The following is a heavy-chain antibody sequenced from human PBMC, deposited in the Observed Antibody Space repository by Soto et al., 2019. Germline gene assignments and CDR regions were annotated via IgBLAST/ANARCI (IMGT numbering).Heavy chain of an antibody. CDR3: AKDLSPRIQLWYRDFDY. CDR1: GFTFSSYA. CDR2: ISGSGGST. V-gene: IGHV3-23*01. Sequence: PGGSLRLSCAASGFTFSSYARSSVRQAPGKGLEWVSAISGSGGSTYYADSVKGRFTISRDNSKNTLYLQMNSLRAEDTAVYYCAKDLSPRIQLWYRDFDYWGQGTLVTVSS. D-gene: IGHD5-18*01. J-gene: IGHJ4*02.